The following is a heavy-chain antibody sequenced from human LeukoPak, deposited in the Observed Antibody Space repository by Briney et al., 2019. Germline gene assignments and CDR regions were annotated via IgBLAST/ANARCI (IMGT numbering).Heavy chain of an antibody. CDR1: GYSFTRFW. Sequence: GESLKISCEGSGYSFTRFWIGWVRQMPGKGLEWMGIIYPGDSDTRYSPSFQGQVTISADKSISTAYLQWSSLKASDSAIYYCARLYCSGGSCYLDYWGQGTLVTVSS. J-gene: IGHJ4*02. CDR3: ARLYCSGGSCYLDY. CDR2: IYPGDSDT. D-gene: IGHD2-15*01. V-gene: IGHV5-51*01.